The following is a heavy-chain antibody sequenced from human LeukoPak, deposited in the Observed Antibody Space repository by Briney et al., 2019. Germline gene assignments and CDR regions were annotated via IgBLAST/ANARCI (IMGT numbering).Heavy chain of an antibody. CDR3: ARANMVRGVGLFFDRNWFDP. CDR1: GYTFTGYY. D-gene: IGHD3-10*01. V-gene: IGHV1-2*02. CDR2: INPNSGGT. Sequence: GASVTVSCKASGYTFTGYYMHWVRQAPGQGLEWMGWINPNSGGTNYAQKFQGRVTMTRDTSISTAYMELSGLRSDDTAVYYCARANMVRGVGLFFDRNWFDPWGQGTLVTVSS. J-gene: IGHJ5*02.